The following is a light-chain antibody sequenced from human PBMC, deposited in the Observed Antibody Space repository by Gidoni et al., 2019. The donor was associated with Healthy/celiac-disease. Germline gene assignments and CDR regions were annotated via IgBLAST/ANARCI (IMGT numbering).Light chain of an antibody. CDR1: QSVSCSY. V-gene: IGKV3-20*01. CDR2: GAS. J-gene: IGKJ1*01. Sequence: EIVLTQSPATLSLSPGERATLSCRASQSVSCSYLAWYQQKPGQAPRLLIYGASSRATGIPDRFSGSGSGTDFTLTISRLEPEDFAVYYCQQYGSSPPRTFGQGTKVEIK. CDR3: QQYGSSPPRT.